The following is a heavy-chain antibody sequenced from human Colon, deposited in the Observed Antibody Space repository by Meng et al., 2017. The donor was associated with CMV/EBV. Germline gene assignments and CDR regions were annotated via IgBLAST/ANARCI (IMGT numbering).Heavy chain of an antibody. D-gene: IGHD3-9*01. Sequence: GESLKISCTVSGFTLNTFAMHWVRQAPGKGLEWVADVSYDGSNQHYADSVKGRFTISRDTAKNMLYLQMNSLRGADTAAYYCARDSVLTGRLDYWGQGTLVTVSS. CDR3: ARDSVLTGRLDY. CDR2: VSYDGSNQ. CDR1: GFTLNTFA. V-gene: IGHV3-30*04. J-gene: IGHJ4*02.